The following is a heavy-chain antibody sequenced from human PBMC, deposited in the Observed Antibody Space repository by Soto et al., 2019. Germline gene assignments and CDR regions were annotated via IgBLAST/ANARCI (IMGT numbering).Heavy chain of an antibody. CDR3: AILNYDILTGYYIPDAFDI. CDR2: INPNSGGT. V-gene: IGHV1-2*04. J-gene: IGHJ3*02. Sequence: GASVKVSCKASGYTFTGYYMHWVRQAPGQGLEWMGWINPNSGGTNYAQKFQGWVTMTRDTSISTAYMELSRLRSDDTAVYYCAILNYDILTGYYIPDAFDIWGQGTMVTVSS. CDR1: GYTFTGYY. D-gene: IGHD3-9*01.